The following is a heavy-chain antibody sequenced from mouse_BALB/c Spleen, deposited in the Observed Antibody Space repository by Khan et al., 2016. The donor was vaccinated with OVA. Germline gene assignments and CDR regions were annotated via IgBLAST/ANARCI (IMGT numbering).Heavy chain of an antibody. CDR2: MIYSGNT. J-gene: IGHJ3*01. Sequence: VQLKESGPSLVKPSQTLSLTCSVTGDSITSGYWSWIRKFPGNKLEYMGYMIYSGNTYYNPSLKSRISITRHTSNNQYYLQLNSVTTEDTATYYCARKTYRYAFADWGQGTLVTVSA. CDR1: GDSITSGY. CDR3: ARKTYRYAFAD. D-gene: IGHD2-14*01. V-gene: IGHV3-8*02.